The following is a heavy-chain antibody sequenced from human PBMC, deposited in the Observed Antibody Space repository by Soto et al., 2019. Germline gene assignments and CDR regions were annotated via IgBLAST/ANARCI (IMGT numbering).Heavy chain of an antibody. V-gene: IGHV3-23*01. CDR3: ANKQNYDSSDY. J-gene: IGHJ4*02. CDR1: GFTFSSYA. Sequence: GWALRLSCAASGFTFSSYAMSWVRQSPGKGLEWVSAISGSGGSTYYADSVKGRFTISRDNSKNTLYLQMNRLRAEDTAVYYCANKQNYDSSDYWGQGTLVTVSS. D-gene: IGHD3-22*01. CDR2: ISGSGGST.